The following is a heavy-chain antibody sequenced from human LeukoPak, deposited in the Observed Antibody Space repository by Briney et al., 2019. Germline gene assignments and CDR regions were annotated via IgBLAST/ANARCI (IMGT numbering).Heavy chain of an antibody. CDR2: INHSGST. V-gene: IGHV4-34*01. CDR3: ARWGHYGPLGS. D-gene: IGHD4-17*01. CDR1: GASFSGYY. Sequence: SETLSLTCAVYGASFSGYYWRWVRQPPGEGLEWIGEINHSGSTNYNPSLKSRVTISVDTSKNQFSLKLSSVTAADTAVYYCARWGHYGPLGSWGQGTLVTVSS. J-gene: IGHJ5*02.